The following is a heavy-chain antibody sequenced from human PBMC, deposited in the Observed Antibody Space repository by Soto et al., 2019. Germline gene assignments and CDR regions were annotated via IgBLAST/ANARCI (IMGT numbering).Heavy chain of an antibody. D-gene: IGHD3-3*01. V-gene: IGHV1-18*03. CDR3: ARGRGVVYYYYGMDV. Sequence: GASVKVSCKASGYTFTRSGISWVRQAPGQGLEWMGRISTYNGDTNYAQTFQGRVTMTTDTSTSTVYMELRSLRAEDMAVYYCARGRGVVYYYYGMDVWGQGTTVTVS. CDR2: ISTYNGDT. J-gene: IGHJ6*02. CDR1: GYTFTRSG.